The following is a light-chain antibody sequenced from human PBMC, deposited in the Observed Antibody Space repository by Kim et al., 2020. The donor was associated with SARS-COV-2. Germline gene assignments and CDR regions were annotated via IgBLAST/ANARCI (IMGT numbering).Light chain of an antibody. CDR3: QQYDRSPYT. CDR2: GTS. V-gene: IGKV3-20*01. J-gene: IGKJ2*01. Sequence: SPGERATLPCRASQSVARNHLAWFQQKPGQAPRLLIYGTSSRATGIPDRLSARESGTDFTLTISRLEPEDFAVYYCQQYDRSPYTFGQGTKLEI. CDR1: QSVARNH.